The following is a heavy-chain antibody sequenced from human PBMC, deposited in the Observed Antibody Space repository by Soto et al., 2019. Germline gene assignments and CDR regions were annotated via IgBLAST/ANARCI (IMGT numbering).Heavy chain of an antibody. CDR3: ARGICSGYLTSDY. J-gene: IGHJ4*02. Sequence: EVQLLESGGGLGQPGGSLRLSCVASGFTFSTSGMNWVRQAPGKGLEWVSYISSSSDSIYADAVKGRFTISRDNAKNSQYLQMNGLRDEDTAVYYCARGICSGYLTSDYWGQGTLVTVSS. CDR1: GFTFSTSG. V-gene: IGHV3-48*02. CDR2: ISSSSDSI. D-gene: IGHD3-3*01.